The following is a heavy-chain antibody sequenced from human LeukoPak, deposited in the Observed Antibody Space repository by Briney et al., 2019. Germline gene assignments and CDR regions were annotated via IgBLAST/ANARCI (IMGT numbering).Heavy chain of an antibody. D-gene: IGHD3-16*01. V-gene: IGHV1-2*02. CDR3: ARVLVPAGGGVTDH. Sequence: APVKVSCKASGYTFTDYYMHWVRQAPGQGLEWMGWINSNSAGTNYAQKFQGRVTMTRDTSISTAYMELSSLRSDDTAVYYCARVLVPAGGGVTDHWGQGTLVTVSS. CDR1: GYTFTDYY. CDR2: INSNSAGT. J-gene: IGHJ4*02.